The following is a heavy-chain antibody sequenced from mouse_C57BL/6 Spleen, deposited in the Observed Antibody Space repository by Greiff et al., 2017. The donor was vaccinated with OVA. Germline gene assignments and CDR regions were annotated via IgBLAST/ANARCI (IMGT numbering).Heavy chain of an antibody. CDR3: ARDRGYYGSYYAMDY. CDR1: GYSITSGYY. D-gene: IGHD1-1*01. CDR2: ISYDGSN. Sequence: EVKLQESGPGLVKPSQSLSLTCSVTGYSITSGYYWNWIRQFPGNKLEWMGYISYDGSNNYNPSLKNRISITRDTSKNQFFLKLNSVTTEDTATYYCARDRGYYGSYYAMDYWGQGTSVTVSS. V-gene: IGHV3-6*01. J-gene: IGHJ4*01.